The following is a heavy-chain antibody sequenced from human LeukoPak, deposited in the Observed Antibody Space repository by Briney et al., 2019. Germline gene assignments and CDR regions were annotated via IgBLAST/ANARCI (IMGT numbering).Heavy chain of an antibody. D-gene: IGHD4-11*01. CDR3: ARGVTATASLPYQYYYMDV. V-gene: IGHV4-34*01. CDR2: INHSGST. J-gene: IGHJ6*03. Sequence: SETLSLTCAVYGGSFSGYYWSWIRQPPGKGLEWIGEINHSGSTNYNPSLKSRVTISLDTSKNQFSLKLHSVTAADTAVYYCARGVTATASLPYQYYYMDVWGKGTTVSVSS. CDR1: GGSFSGYY.